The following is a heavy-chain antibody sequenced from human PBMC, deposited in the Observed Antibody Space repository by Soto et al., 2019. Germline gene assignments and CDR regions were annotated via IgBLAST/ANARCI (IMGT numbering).Heavy chain of an antibody. J-gene: IGHJ6*02. D-gene: IGHD2-2*01. Sequence: QVQLVQSGAEVKKPGSSVKVSCKSSGGTFSSYAISWVRQAPGQWLEWMGGIIPIFGTANYAQKFQGRVTITADESTSTAYMELSSLRSEDTAVYYCARHVPAAGYYYGMDVWGQGTTCTVSS. CDR1: GGTFSSYA. CDR3: ARHVPAAGYYYGMDV. V-gene: IGHV1-69*12. CDR2: IIPIFGTA.